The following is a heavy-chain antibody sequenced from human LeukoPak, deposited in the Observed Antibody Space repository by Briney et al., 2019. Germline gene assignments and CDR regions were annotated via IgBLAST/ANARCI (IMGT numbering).Heavy chain of an antibody. CDR2: IYYSGST. Sequence: KTSETLSLTCTVSGGSISSYYWSWIRQPPGKGLEWIGYIYYSGSTNYNPSLKSRVTISVDTSKNQFSLKLSSVTAADTAVYYCARDAGREGIAVAGYNWFDPWGQGTLVSVSS. D-gene: IGHD6-19*01. CDR3: ARDAGREGIAVAGYNWFDP. J-gene: IGHJ5*02. CDR1: GGSISSYY. V-gene: IGHV4-59*01.